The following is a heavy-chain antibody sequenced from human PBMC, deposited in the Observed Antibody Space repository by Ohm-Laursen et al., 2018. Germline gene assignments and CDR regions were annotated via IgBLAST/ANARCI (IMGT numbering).Heavy chain of an antibody. CDR3: AKRKVRFLEWFRDYFDY. Sequence: SLRLSCSASGFIFRNFGMHWVRQAPGKGLEWVAAIWYDGSNKYYADSVKGRFTISRDNSKNTLYLQMNSLRAEDTAVYYCAKRKVRFLEWFRDYFDYWGQGTLVTVSS. D-gene: IGHD3-3*01. V-gene: IGHV3-33*06. CDR1: GFIFRNFG. J-gene: IGHJ4*02. CDR2: IWYDGSNK.